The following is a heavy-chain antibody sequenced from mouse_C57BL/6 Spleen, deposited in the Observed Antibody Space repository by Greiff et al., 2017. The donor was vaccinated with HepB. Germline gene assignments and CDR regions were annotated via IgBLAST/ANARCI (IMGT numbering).Heavy chain of an antibody. CDR3: ARWVGSWYFDV. CDR1: GFTFTSYW. Sequence: QVQLKQPGAELVKPGASVKLSCKASGFTFTSYWMQWVKQRPGQGLEWIGEIDPSDSYTNYNQKFKGKATLTVDTSSSTAYMQLSSLTSEDSAVYCCARWVGSWYFDVWGTGTTVTVSS. J-gene: IGHJ1*03. V-gene: IGHV1-50*01. CDR2: IDPSDSYT.